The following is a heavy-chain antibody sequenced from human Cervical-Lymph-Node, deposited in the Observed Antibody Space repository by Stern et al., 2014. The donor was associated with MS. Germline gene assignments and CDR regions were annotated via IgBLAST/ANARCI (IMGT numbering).Heavy chain of an antibody. CDR3: ASYSDRSGYYAALDI. Sequence: VQLVESGAELKKPGASVKVSCKASGHTFISYGISWVRQAPGQGLEWMGWISGHNGNTNYAQKFQGRVTLTTDTSTRVTYMERRSLTSDDTAVYYCASYSDRSGYYAALDIWGQGTLVTVSS. D-gene: IGHD3-22*01. CDR2: ISGHNGNT. J-gene: IGHJ3*02. CDR1: GHTFISYG. V-gene: IGHV1-18*04.